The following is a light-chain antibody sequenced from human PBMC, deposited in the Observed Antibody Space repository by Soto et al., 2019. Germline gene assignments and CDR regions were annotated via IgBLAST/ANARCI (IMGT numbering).Light chain of an antibody. CDR2: DVS. V-gene: IGLV2-8*01. CDR1: SSDVGSYNY. J-gene: IGLJ2*01. CDR3: SSYAGTNIV. Sequence: QSALTQPPSASGSPGQSVTTSCTGTSSDVGSYNYVSWYQQHPGKAPKLMIYDVSKRPSGVPDRFSGSKSGNTASLTVSGLQAEDEADYYCSSYAGTNIVFGGGTKLTVL.